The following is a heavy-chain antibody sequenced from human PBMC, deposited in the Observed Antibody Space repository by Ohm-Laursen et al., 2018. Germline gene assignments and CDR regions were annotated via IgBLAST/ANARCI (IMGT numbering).Heavy chain of an antibody. J-gene: IGHJ4*02. CDR1: GFTFNNYW. D-gene: IGHD6-13*01. V-gene: IGHV3-7*01. CDR2: INKDGSEK. CDR3: ASSNSWYHFDY. Sequence: SLRLSCSASGFTFNNYWMNWVRQAPGKGLEWVATINKDGSEKEYVDSVKGRFTISRDNAENSVYLQMDSLRAEDTAVYFCASSNSWYHFDYWGQGTLVTVSS.